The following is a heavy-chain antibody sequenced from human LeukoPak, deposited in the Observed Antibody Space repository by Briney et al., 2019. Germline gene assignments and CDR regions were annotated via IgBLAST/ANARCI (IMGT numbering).Heavy chain of an antibody. CDR3: ASYTVTTEYYFDY. CDR1: GGSISSHY. CDR2: IYHSGST. Sequence: SETLSLTCTVSGGSISSHYWGWIRQPPGKGLEWIGYIYHSGSTNYNPSLKSRVTISLDTSKNQFSLKLSSVTAADTAVYYCASYTVTTEYYFDYWGQGTLVTVSS. D-gene: IGHD4-17*01. V-gene: IGHV4-59*11. J-gene: IGHJ4*02.